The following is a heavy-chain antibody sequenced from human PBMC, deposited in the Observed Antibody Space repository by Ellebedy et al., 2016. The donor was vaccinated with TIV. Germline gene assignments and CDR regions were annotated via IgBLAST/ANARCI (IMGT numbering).Heavy chain of an antibody. Sequence: GGSLRLXXAASGFTFSNYGMHWMRQAPGKGLEWVAIIPYDGMNEDYADSVKGRFTISRDNSKNTLYLQMNSLRVEDTAVYYCAKRGPRGWGADYWGQGALVTVSS. D-gene: IGHD1-26*01. CDR1: GFTFSNYG. V-gene: IGHV3-30*18. J-gene: IGHJ4*02. CDR2: IPYDGMNE. CDR3: AKRGPRGWGADY.